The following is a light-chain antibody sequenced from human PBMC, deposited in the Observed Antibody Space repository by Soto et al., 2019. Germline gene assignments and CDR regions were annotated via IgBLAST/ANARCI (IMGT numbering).Light chain of an antibody. CDR3: AVWDDNLRAVV. CDR1: SSNIGRNT. V-gene: IGLV1-44*01. J-gene: IGLJ2*01. Sequence: QSGLTQPPSASGTPGQRITISCSGSSSNIGRNTINWYQYLLGTAPKVLIYRNNHRASGVPDRFSGSQSGSSASLAIDGLQSEDEAEYYCAVWDDNLRAVVFGGGTKLTVL. CDR2: RNN.